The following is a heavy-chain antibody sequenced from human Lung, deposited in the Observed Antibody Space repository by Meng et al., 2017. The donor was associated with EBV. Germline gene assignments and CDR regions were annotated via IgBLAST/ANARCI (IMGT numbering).Heavy chain of an antibody. CDR1: GGPLITYY. V-gene: IGHV4-34*01. D-gene: IGHD3-10*01. CDR3: ARGCYGSGSSDY. CDR2: INHGGST. Sequence: QVAREEWVCSLVKPSEPLSLPSAVDGGPLITYYGSWLHQSPGKGLAWIGEINHGGSTNYNPSLKSRVTISVVTSKTQFSLKVTSVTAADTAVHSCARGCYGSGSSDYWGQGTLVTVSS. J-gene: IGHJ4*02.